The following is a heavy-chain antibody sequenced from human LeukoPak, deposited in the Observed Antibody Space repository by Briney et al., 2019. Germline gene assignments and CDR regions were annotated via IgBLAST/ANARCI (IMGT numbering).Heavy chain of an antibody. Sequence: SETVSLTCIVSGGSISSSSYYWGWIRQPPGKGLEWIGSIYYSGSTYYNPSLKSRVTISVDTSKNQFSLKLSSVTAADTAVYYCASLDDSSGYYYERFDYWGQGTLVTVSS. CDR2: IYYSGST. D-gene: IGHD3-22*01. J-gene: IGHJ4*02. CDR3: ASLDDSSGYYYERFDY. V-gene: IGHV4-39*01. CDR1: GGSISSSSYY.